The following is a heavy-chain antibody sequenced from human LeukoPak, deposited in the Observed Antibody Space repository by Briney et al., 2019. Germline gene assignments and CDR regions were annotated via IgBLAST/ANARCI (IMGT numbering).Heavy chain of an antibody. CDR1: DGSISSNSYY. CDR3: ARVRREREESVAGLFDY. Sequence: SETLSLTCTVSDGSISSNSYYWGWIRQPPGKGLEWIGSIYYSGNTYYNPSPKSRVTISVDTSKNQSSLKLSSVTAADTAVYYCARVRREREESVAGLFDYWGQGTLVTVSS. V-gene: IGHV4-39*07. J-gene: IGHJ4*02. CDR2: IYYSGNT. D-gene: IGHD6-19*01.